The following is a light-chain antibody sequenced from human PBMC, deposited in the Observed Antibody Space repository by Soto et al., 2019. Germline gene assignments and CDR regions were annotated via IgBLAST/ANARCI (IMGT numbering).Light chain of an antibody. J-gene: IGLJ1*01. V-gene: IGLV2-11*01. CDR1: ISDVGGYNY. CDR3: CSYAGSYSYV. Sequence: QSVLTQPHSVSGSPGQPVAISCTGTISDVGGYNYVSWYQQHPGKAPKLMIYDVSKRPSGVPDRFSGSKSGNTASLTISGLQAEDEADYYCCSYAGSYSYVLGTGTKLTVL. CDR2: DVS.